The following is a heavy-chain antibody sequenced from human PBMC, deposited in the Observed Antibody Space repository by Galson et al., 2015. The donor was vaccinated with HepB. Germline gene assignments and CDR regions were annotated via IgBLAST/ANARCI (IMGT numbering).Heavy chain of an antibody. V-gene: IGHV1-69*13. Sequence: SVKVSCKVSGGTFDTYGINWVRQAPGQGLQWMGGIIPIFGTPHYAQKFQGRVTMTADESTSTVSMELSSLGSEDTAMYYCARQTHTYCSSTTCPFDHWGQGTLVTVSS. J-gene: IGHJ4*02. CDR1: GGTFDTYG. CDR2: IIPIFGTP. CDR3: ARQTHTYCSSTTCPFDH. D-gene: IGHD2-2*01.